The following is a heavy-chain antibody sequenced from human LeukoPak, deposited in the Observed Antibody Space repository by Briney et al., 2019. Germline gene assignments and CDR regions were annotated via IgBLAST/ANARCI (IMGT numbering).Heavy chain of an antibody. Sequence: GGSLRLSCAASGFTFSSYWMSWVRQAPGKGLEWVANIKQDGSEKYYVDSVKGRFTISRDNAKNSLYLQMNSLRAEDTAVYYCARDSGSYWGVVGDAFDVWGQGTMVAVSS. D-gene: IGHD1-26*01. CDR1: GFTFSSYW. V-gene: IGHV3-7*01. CDR3: ARDSGSYWGVVGDAFDV. CDR2: IKQDGSEK. J-gene: IGHJ3*01.